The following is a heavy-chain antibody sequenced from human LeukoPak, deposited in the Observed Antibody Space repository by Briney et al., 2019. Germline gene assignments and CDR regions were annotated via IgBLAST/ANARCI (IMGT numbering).Heavy chain of an antibody. Sequence: GGSLRLSCAASGFTFSDYGIHWIRQAPGKGLEWVAFILYDGSNEYYADSVKGRFTISSDNSKNTLYLQMNSLRVEDTAVYYCVRDQAYYWGQGTLVTVSS. V-gene: IGHV3-30*02. D-gene: IGHD2-2*01. CDR2: ILYDGSNE. CDR3: VRDQAYY. CDR1: GFTFSDYG. J-gene: IGHJ4*02.